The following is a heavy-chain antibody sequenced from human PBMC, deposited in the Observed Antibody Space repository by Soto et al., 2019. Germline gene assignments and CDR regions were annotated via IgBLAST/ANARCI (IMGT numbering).Heavy chain of an antibody. CDR1: GAAFSSYA. V-gene: IGHV1-69*06. Sequence: SVKVSCKASGAAFSSYAIRGVRQAPGQGLEWMGGIIPIFGTANYAQKFQGRVTITADKSTSTAYMELSSLRSEDTAVYYCASRWVYSSSSFYYYGMDVWGQGITVSV. J-gene: IGHJ6*02. D-gene: IGHD6-6*01. CDR3: ASRWVYSSSSFYYYGMDV. CDR2: IIPIFGTA.